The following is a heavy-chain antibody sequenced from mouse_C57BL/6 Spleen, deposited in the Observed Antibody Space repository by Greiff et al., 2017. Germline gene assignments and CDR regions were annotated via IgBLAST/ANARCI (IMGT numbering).Heavy chain of an antibody. CDR1: GYTFTSYW. D-gene: IGHD2-12*01. CDR2: IDPNSGGT. Sequence: QVPLQQPGAELVKPGASVKLSCKASGYTFTSYWMHWVKQRPGRGLEWIGRIDPNSGGTKYHEKFKSKATLTVDKPSSTAYMPLSSLPSEDSAVYYSARTSVLYAYYDYWGQGTTLTVSS. V-gene: IGHV1-72*01. J-gene: IGHJ2*01. CDR3: ARTSVLYAYYDY.